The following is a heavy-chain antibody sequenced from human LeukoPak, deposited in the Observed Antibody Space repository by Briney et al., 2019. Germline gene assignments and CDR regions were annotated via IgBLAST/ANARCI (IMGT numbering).Heavy chain of an antibody. CDR3: ARDGGERWFDP. J-gene: IGHJ5*02. D-gene: IGHD1-1*01. V-gene: IGHV1-2*02. Sequence: ASVKVSCKASGYTFTDYYMHWVRQAPGQGPEWMGWINPNSGGTNYAQKFQGRVTMTRDTSTSTVYMELSSLRSEDTAVYYCARDGGERWFDPWGQGTLVTVSS. CDR2: INPNSGGT. CDR1: GYTFTDYY.